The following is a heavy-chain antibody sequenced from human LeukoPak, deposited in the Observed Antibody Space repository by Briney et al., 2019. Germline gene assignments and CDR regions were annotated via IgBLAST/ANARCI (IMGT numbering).Heavy chain of an antibody. D-gene: IGHD6-13*01. CDR1: GYTFTSYY. J-gene: IGHJ6*03. CDR3: AREFIAAAGTGSAPMTYYYYYYMDV. CDR2: INPNSGGT. V-gene: IGHV1-2*02. Sequence: ASVKVSCKASGYTFTSYYMHWVRQAPGQGLEWMGWINPNSGGTNYAQKFQGRVAMTRDTSISTAYMELGRLRSDDTAVYYCAREFIAAAGTGSAPMTYYYYYYMDVWGKGTTVTISS.